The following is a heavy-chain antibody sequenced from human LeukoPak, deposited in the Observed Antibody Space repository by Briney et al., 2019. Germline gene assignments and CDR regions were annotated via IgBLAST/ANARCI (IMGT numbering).Heavy chain of an antibody. CDR2: IRNDGSDK. J-gene: IGHJ4*02. CDR1: GFTFSRYG. Sequence: GGSLRLSCAASGFTFSRYGMQWVRQAPGKGLEWVAFIRNDGSDKYYADSVKGRFTISRDNSKNSLFLQMNSLRAEDTALYYCAAFSSGWYESFDYWARETWSPSPQ. D-gene: IGHD6-19*01. CDR3: AAFSSGWYESFDY. V-gene: IGHV3-30*02.